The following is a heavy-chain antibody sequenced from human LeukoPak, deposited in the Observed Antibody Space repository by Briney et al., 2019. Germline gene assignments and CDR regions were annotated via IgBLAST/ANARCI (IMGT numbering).Heavy chain of an antibody. V-gene: IGHV1-69*05. Sequence: SVKVSCKASGGTFSSYAISWVRQAPGQGLEWMGGIIPIFGTANYAQKFQGRVTITTDESTRTAYMELSSLRSEDTAVYYCARGDLDGFDIWGQGTMVTVSS. J-gene: IGHJ3*02. CDR3: ARGDLDGFDI. CDR2: IIPIFGTA. CDR1: GGTFSSYA.